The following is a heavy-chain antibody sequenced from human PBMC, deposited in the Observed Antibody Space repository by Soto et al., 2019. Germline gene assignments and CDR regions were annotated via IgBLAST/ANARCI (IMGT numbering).Heavy chain of an antibody. D-gene: IGHD5-18*01. CDR2: IYYSGTT. CDR3: ARELIQLWPHYYYGMDV. CDR1: GGSISSGDYY. V-gene: IGHV4-30-4*01. Sequence: SETLSLTCTVSGGSISSGDYYWSWIRQPPGKGLEWIGYIYYSGTTYYNPSLKSRVTISVDTSKNQFSLKVSSATAADTAVYYCARELIQLWPHYYYGMDVCGQGPTVTVYS. J-gene: IGHJ6*02.